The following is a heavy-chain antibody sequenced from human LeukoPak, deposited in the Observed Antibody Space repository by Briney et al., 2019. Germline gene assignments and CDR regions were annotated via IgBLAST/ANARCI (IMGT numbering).Heavy chain of an antibody. CDR3: ARALAVAGGNSVHYYYMDV. Sequence: GASVKVSCKASGGTFSSYAISWVRQAPGQGLEWMGGIIPIFGTANYAQKFQGRVTITADESTSTAYMELSSLRSEDTAVYYCARALAVAGGNSVHYYYMDVWGKGTTVTISS. CDR2: IIPIFGTA. CDR1: GGTFSSYA. V-gene: IGHV1-69*13. D-gene: IGHD6-19*01. J-gene: IGHJ6*03.